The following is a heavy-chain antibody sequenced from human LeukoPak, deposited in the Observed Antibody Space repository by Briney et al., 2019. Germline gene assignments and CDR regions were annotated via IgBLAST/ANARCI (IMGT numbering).Heavy chain of an antibody. CDR2: ISGSGGST. Sequence: PGGSLRLSCAASGFTFSSYAMSWVRQAPGKGLEWVSAISGSGGSTYYADSVKGRFTISRDNSKNTLYLQMNSLRVEDTALYYCARGEKYPSRSGMDVWGQGTTVTVSS. J-gene: IGHJ6*02. V-gene: IGHV3-23*01. CDR1: GFTFSSYA. CDR3: ARGEKYPSRSGMDV. D-gene: IGHD2-2*01.